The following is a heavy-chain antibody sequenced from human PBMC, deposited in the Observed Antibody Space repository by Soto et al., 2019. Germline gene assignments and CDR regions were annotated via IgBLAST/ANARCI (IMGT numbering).Heavy chain of an antibody. CDR3: ARDGGVYVYSTFYY. V-gene: IGHV1-69*12. CDR2: IIPIFGTA. CDR1: GGTFSSYA. D-gene: IGHD4-4*01. J-gene: IGHJ4*02. Sequence: QVQLVQSGAEVKKPGSSVKVSCKASGGTFSSYAISWVRQAPGQGLEWMGGIIPIFGTANYAQKFQGRVMITADESTSTAYRELSSLRSENMAVYYCARDGGVYVYSTFYYWGQGTLVTVSS.